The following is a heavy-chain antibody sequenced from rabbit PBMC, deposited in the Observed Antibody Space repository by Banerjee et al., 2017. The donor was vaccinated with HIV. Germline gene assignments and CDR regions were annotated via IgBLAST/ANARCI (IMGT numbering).Heavy chain of an antibody. D-gene: IGHD7-1*01. J-gene: IGHJ6*01. Sequence: QSLEESGGDLVKPGASLTLTCTASGFSFRSDHDICWVRQAPGKGLEWIGCTHIDSDHTYYASWAKGRFTITRDIAQNTVSLKLNSLTAADTATYFCLRRWHSTDLWGQGTLVTVS. CDR1: GFSFRSDHD. V-gene: IGHV1S40*01. CDR2: THIDSDHT. CDR3: LRRWHSTDL.